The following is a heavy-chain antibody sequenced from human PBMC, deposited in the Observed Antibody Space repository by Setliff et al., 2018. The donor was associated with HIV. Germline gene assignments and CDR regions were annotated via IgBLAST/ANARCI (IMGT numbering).Heavy chain of an antibody. CDR2: IYTSGST. CDR3: TREGRGDPAMATTRIDY. V-gene: IGHV4-61*02. Sequence: SETLSLTCTVSGASINSGTYYWSWIRQPAGKGLQWIGRIYTSGSTYYSPSLKSRVTISQDTSKNQFSLKLSSVTAADTAVYFCTREGRGDPAMATTRIDYWGQGKLVTVSS. D-gene: IGHD1-1*01. CDR1: GASINSGTYY. J-gene: IGHJ4*02.